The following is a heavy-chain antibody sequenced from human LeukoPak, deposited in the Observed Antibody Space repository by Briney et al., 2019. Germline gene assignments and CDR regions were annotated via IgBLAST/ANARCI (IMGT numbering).Heavy chain of an antibody. CDR1: GGSISSYY. J-gene: IGHJ5*02. CDR2: IYYSGST. V-gene: IGHV4-59*08. CDR3: ARRRGSSSWYGFDP. Sequence: SETLSLTCTVSGGSISSYYWSWIRQPPGKGLEWIGYIYYSGSTNYNPSLKSRVTISVDTSKNQFSLKPSSVTAADTAVYYCARRRGSSSWYGFDPWGQGTLVTVSS. D-gene: IGHD6-13*01.